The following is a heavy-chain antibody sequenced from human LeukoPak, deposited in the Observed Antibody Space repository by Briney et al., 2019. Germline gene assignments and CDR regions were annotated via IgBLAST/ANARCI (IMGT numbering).Heavy chain of an antibody. CDR1: GYTFTGYY. D-gene: IGHD4-11*01. Sequence: ASVKVSCKASGYTFTGYYMHWVRQAPGQGLEWMGWINPNSGGTNYAQKFQGRVTMTRDTSISTAYMELSRLRSDDTAVYYCAREEVTTLTTLSRIGYFDYWGQGTLVTVSS. CDR2: INPNSGGT. CDR3: AREEVTTLTTLSRIGYFDY. J-gene: IGHJ4*02. V-gene: IGHV1-2*02.